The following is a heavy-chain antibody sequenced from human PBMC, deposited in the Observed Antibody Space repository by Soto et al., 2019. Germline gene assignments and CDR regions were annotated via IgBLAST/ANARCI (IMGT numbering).Heavy chain of an antibody. J-gene: IGHJ5*02. CDR1: GGAINSYY. CDR3: ARGQRLSDWFDP. V-gene: IGHV4-4*07. D-gene: IGHD6-25*01. Sequence: QVHLQESGPGLVKPSETLSLTCTVSGGAINSYYWTWIRQPAGKGLEWIGRIYSSGSTKYNPSLQSLVTISLDTSKKQSSLRLTSVTPAATAVYYSARGQRLSDWFDPLGAGTLVTVSS. CDR2: IYSSGST.